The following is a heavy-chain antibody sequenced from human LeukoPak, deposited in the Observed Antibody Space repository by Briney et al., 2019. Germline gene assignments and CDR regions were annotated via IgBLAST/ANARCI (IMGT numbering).Heavy chain of an antibody. J-gene: IGHJ4*02. CDR1: GFAFSSYG. D-gene: IGHD3-16*01. CDR2: ISYDGNNK. CDR3: AGVFGGVGGHFDY. V-gene: IGHV3-30*03. Sequence: GGSLRLSCAASGFAFSSYGMHWVRQAPGKGLEWVAVISYDGNNKYYADSVKGRLTISRDNSKNTLYLQMNSLRAEDTAVYYCAGVFGGVGGHFDYWGQGTLVTVSS.